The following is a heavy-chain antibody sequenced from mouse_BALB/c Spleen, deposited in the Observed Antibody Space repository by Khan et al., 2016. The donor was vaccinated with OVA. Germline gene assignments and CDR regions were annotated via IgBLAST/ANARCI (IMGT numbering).Heavy chain of an antibody. CDR1: GYTFTSYY. CDR3: TRSGWAAFAY. CDR2: INPSNGGT. Sequence: QVQLQQSGAELVKPGASVKLSCKASGYTFTSYYIYWVKQRPGQGLEWIGGINPSNGGTYFNEKFESKATLTVDKSSSTAFMQVSSLTSEDSAVYYCTRSGWAAFAYWGQGTPVTVSA. J-gene: IGHJ3*01. D-gene: IGHD1-1*02. V-gene: IGHV1S81*02.